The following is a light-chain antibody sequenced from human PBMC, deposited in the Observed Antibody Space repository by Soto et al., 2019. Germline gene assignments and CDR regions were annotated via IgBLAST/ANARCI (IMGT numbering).Light chain of an antibody. Sequence: DIQVTQSPSSLSASIGDRVTITCRATESISMYLSWYQRKPGKAPKLLIYTASRLQTGVPSRFSGSGSGTEFTLTISSLQPEDFAIYYCQQSYKTPQTFGQGTKVDIK. CDR2: TAS. V-gene: IGKV1-39*01. J-gene: IGKJ1*01. CDR3: QQSYKTPQT. CDR1: ESISMY.